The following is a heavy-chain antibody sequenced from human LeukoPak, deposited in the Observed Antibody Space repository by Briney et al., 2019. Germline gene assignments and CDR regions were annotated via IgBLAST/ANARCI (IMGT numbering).Heavy chain of an antibody. J-gene: IGHJ5*02. V-gene: IGHV4-31*03. CDR2: IYYSGST. CDR3: ARARASAGFAVSGENWFDP. D-gene: IGHD6-13*01. CDR1: GGSISSGGYY. Sequence: SETLSLTCTVSGGSISSGGYYWSWIRQHPGKGLEWTGYIYYSGSTYYNPSLKSRVTISVDTSENQFSLRLSSVTAADTAVYFCARARASAGFAVSGENWFDPWVQGTLVTVSS.